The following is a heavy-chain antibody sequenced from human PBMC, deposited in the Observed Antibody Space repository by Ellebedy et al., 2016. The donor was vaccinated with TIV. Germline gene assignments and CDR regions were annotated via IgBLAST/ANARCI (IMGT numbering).Heavy chain of an antibody. Sequence: GESLKISXAASGFTFSDYAIHWVRQAPGKGLEWVAVISYHGVDKYYADSVQGRFTISRDNSRNTMFLQMNSLKTEDTAVYYCARLMEVATVVYYYGMDVWGRGTTVTVSS. D-gene: IGHD5-24*01. J-gene: IGHJ6*02. CDR2: ISYHGVDK. CDR3: ARLMEVATVVYYYGMDV. V-gene: IGHV3-30-3*01. CDR1: GFTFSDYA.